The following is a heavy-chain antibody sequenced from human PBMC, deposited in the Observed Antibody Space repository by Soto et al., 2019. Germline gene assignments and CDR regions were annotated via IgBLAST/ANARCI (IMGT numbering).Heavy chain of an antibody. J-gene: IGHJ4*02. V-gene: IGHV4-31*03. CDR1: GASVSGDGSY. Sequence: QVQLQESGPGLVKPSQTLSLTCLVSGASVSGDGSYCSWIRQHPGKGLEFIGYIHNSGSTYSNPSLDNRVAMSIDTSKNQFSLRLSSVTAADSAVYFCARDLGSEQWFFDNWGQGILVTVSS. CDR3: ARDLGSEQWFFDN. D-gene: IGHD6-19*01. CDR2: IHNSGST.